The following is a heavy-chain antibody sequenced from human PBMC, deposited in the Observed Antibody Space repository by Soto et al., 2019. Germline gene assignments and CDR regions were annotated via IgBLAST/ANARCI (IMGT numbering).Heavy chain of an antibody. CDR2: MSPNSGNT. CDR3: ARNVWETGDFDY. V-gene: IGHV1-8*01. Sequence: QVQLVQSGAEVKKPGASVKVSCKASGYSFTTYDINWMRQAAGQGLEWLGWMSPNSGNTGYAQKFQGRVTLTMDTSTSTAYMELSSLTYEDTAVYYCARNVWETGDFDYWGHGTLVTVSS. D-gene: IGHD1-26*01. J-gene: IGHJ4*01. CDR1: GYSFTTYD.